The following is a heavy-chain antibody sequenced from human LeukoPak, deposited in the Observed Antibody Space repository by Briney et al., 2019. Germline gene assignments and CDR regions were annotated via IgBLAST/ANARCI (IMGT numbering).Heavy chain of an antibody. V-gene: IGHV3-30*02. CDR3: ARIEKGV. CDR2: IRNDGSNK. CDR1: GFTSSSNG. J-gene: IGHJ6*04. Sequence: GGSLRLSCPASGFTSSSNGMHWARQAPGRGLEWVAFIRNDGSNKYSADSVKGRFTISRDNSKNTQYLRMNSLGAEETAVYYCARIEKGVWGKGATVTVSS.